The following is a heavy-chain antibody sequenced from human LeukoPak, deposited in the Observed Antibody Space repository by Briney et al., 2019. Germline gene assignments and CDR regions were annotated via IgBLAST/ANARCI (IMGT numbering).Heavy chain of an antibody. Sequence: ASVTVSCKASGGTFSSYAISWVRQAPGQGLEWMGRIIPILGIANYAQKFQGRVTITADRSTSTAYMELSSLRSEDTAVYYCARDPSSSSRISDYWGQGTLVTVSS. CDR1: GGTFSSYA. CDR2: IIPILGIA. V-gene: IGHV1-69*04. J-gene: IGHJ4*02. D-gene: IGHD6-6*01. CDR3: ARDPSSSSRISDY.